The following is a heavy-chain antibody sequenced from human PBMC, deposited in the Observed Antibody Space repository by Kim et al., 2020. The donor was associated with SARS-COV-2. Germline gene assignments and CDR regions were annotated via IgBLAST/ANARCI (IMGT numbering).Heavy chain of an antibody. J-gene: IGHJ6*02. CDR1: GFTFSSYE. V-gene: IGHV3-48*03. CDR2: ISSSGSTI. D-gene: IGHD1-7*01. CDR3: ASITGTTLYYGMDV. Sequence: GGSLRLSCAASGFTFSSYEMNWVRQAPGKGLEWVSYISSSGSTIYYADSVKGRFTISRDNAKNSLYLQMNSLRAEDTAVYYCASITGTTLYYGMDVWGQGGTVTVSS.